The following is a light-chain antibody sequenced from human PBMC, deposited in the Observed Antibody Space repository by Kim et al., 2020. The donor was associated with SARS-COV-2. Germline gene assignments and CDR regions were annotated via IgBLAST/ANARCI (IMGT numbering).Light chain of an antibody. CDR1: SSDVGSYNL. V-gene: IGLV2-23*02. CDR2: EVS. J-gene: IGLJ1*01. CDR3: CSYAADSTYV. Sequence: QSALTQPASVSGSPGESITISCTGTSSDVGSYNLVSWYQQHPGKAPKLMIYEVSKRPSGVSNRFSGSKSGNTASLTISGIQAEDEADYYCCSYAADSTYVFGTWTKVTVL.